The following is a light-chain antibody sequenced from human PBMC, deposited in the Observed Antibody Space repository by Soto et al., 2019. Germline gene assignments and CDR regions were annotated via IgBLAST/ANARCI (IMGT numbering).Light chain of an antibody. Sequence: EIVLTQSPGTLSLSPGERVTLSCRASQSVTRSFLAWYQPKPGQAPRLVIYGASSRATGIPDRFSGSGSGTDFTLTISRLEPEDFAVYYCHQYGSSPQAFGPGTKVDIK. J-gene: IGKJ3*01. CDR3: HQYGSSPQA. V-gene: IGKV3-20*01. CDR2: GAS. CDR1: QSVTRSF.